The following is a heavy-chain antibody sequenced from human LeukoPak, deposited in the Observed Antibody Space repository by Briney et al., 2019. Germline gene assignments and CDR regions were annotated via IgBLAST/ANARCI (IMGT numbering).Heavy chain of an antibody. Sequence: PSETLSLTCAVYGGSFSGYYRSWIRQTPGKGLEWIGEINHSGSTNYNPSLKSRVTIFVDTSKNQFSLKLSSVTAADTAVYFCARGRVSSSTWYSTYYYYFYMDVWGKGTTVTVSS. CDR1: GGSFSGYY. J-gene: IGHJ6*03. D-gene: IGHD1-1*01. CDR2: INHSGST. CDR3: ARGRVSSSTWYSTYYYYFYMDV. V-gene: IGHV4-34*01.